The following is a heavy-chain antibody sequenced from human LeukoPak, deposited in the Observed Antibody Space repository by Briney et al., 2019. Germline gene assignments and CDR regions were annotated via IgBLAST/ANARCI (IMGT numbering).Heavy chain of an antibody. J-gene: IGHJ6*03. CDR3: ARTAANNYYYYYMDV. V-gene: IGHV4-4*07. Sequence: SETLSLTCTVSGGSISSYYWSWIRQPAGKGLEWIGRIYTSGSTNYNPSLKSRVTISVDTSKNQFSLKLSSVTAADTAVYYCARTAANNYYYYYMDVWGKGTTVTVSS. CDR2: IYTSGST. D-gene: IGHD2-2*01. CDR1: GGSISSYY.